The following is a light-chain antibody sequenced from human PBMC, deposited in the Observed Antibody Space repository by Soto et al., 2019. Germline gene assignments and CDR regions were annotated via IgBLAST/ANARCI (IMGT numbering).Light chain of an antibody. CDR3: QQSYSTPGT. Sequence: DIQMTQSPSSLSASVGDRVTITCRASQSISSYLNWYQQKPGKAPKLLIYAASSLQSGVPSRFSGSGSGTDFYLTISSLQPEDFATYYCQQSYSTPGTFGQGTKVEIK. CDR1: QSISSY. CDR2: AAS. V-gene: IGKV1-39*01. J-gene: IGKJ1*01.